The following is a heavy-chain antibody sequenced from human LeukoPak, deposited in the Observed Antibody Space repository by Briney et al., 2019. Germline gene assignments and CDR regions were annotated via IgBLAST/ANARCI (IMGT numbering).Heavy chain of an antibody. Sequence: GGSLRLSCAVSEFPFSFYEMNWVRQPLGKGLEWVSNIGSSGTNRYYADSVKGRFSISRDNAKSSLYLQMNSLRVEDTAVYYCALLAVASDFDYWGQGALVTVSS. CDR2: IGSSGTNR. D-gene: IGHD6-19*01. CDR3: ALLAVASDFDY. V-gene: IGHV3-48*03. CDR1: EFPFSFYE. J-gene: IGHJ4*02.